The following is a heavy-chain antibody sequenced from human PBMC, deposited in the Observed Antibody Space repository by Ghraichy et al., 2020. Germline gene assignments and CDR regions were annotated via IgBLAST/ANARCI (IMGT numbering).Heavy chain of an antibody. J-gene: IGHJ4*02. D-gene: IGHD5-18*01. V-gene: IGHV3-49*03. CDR1: GFTFGDYA. Sequence: GGSLRLSCTASGFTFGDYAMSWFRQAPGKGLEWVGFIRSKAYGGTTEYAASVKGRFTISRDDSKSIAYLQMNSLKTEDTAVYYCTSHRPRGYSYGQEDYWCQGTLVTVSS. CDR2: IRSKAYGGTT. CDR3: TSHRPRGYSYGQEDY.